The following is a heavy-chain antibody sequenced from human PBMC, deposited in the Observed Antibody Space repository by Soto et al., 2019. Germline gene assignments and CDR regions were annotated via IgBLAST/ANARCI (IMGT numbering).Heavy chain of an antibody. D-gene: IGHD3-22*01. CDR1: GYTFTSYY. CDR2: INPSGGST. J-gene: IGHJ5*02. CDR3: ARDRPIGYYYDSSGFT. Sequence: ASVKVSCKASGYTFTSYYMHWVRQAPGQGLEWMGIINPSGGSTSYAQKFQGRVTMTRDTSTSTVYMELSSLRSEDTAVYYCARDRPIGYYYDSSGFTWGQGTLVTAPQ. V-gene: IGHV1-46*01.